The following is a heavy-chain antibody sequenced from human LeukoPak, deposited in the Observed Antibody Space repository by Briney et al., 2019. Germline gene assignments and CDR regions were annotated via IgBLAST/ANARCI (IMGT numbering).Heavy chain of an antibody. CDR2: IYYSGST. J-gene: IGHJ4*02. CDR3: ARDGIDSSGYQSPMNFGY. D-gene: IGHD3-22*01. CDR1: GGSISSGGYY. Sequence: PSETLSLTCTVSGGSISSGGYYWSWIRQHSGKGLEWIGYIYYSGSTYYNPSLKSRVTISVDTSKNQFSLKLSSVTAADTAVYYCARDGIDSSGYQSPMNFGYWGQGTLVTVSS. V-gene: IGHV4-31*03.